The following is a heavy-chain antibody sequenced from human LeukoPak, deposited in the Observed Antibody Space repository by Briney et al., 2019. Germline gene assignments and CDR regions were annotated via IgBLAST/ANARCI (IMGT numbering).Heavy chain of an antibody. J-gene: IGHJ4*02. Sequence: GESLKISSKGSGYSFTSHWIGWVRQMPGKGLEWMGIIYPSDSDTKYSPSFQCQVTISADKSISTAYLQWSSLKASDTAMYYCARTDCSSTSCYLFDYWGQGTLVTVSS. D-gene: IGHD2-2*01. V-gene: IGHV5-51*01. CDR2: IYPSDSDT. CDR3: ARTDCSSTSCYLFDY. CDR1: GYSFTSHW.